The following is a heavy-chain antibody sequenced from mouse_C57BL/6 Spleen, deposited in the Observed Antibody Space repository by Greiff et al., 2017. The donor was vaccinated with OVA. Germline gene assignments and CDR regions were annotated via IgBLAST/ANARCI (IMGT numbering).Heavy chain of an antibody. D-gene: IGHD1-1*01. CDR2: ISSGGDYI. J-gene: IGHJ3*01. Sequence: EVMLVESGEGLVKPGGSLKLSCAASGFTFSSYAMSWVRQTPEKRLEWVAYISSGGDYIYYADTVKGRFTISRDNARNTLYLQMSSLKSEDTAMYYCTRDSYQGWFAYWGQGTLVTVSA. CDR1: GFTFSSYA. CDR3: TRDSYQGWFAY. V-gene: IGHV5-9-1*02.